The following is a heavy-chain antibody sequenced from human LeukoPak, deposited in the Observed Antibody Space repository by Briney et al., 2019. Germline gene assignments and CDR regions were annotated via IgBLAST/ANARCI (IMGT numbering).Heavy chain of an antibody. D-gene: IGHD7-27*01. CDR2: ISSSSSTI. J-gene: IGHJ6*03. Sequence: GGSLRLSCAASGFTFSSYSMNWVRQAPGKGLEWVSYISSSSSTIYYADSVKGRFTTSRDNAKNSLYLQMNSLRAEDTAVYYCARLGTRTPMDVWGKGTTVTVSS. V-gene: IGHV3-48*04. CDR3: ARLGTRTPMDV. CDR1: GFTFSSYS.